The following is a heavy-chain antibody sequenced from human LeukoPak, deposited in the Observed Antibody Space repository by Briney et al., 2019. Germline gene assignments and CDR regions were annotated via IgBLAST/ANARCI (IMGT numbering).Heavy chain of an antibody. Sequence: ASVKVSCKASGYTFTNYHINWVRQASGQGLAWMTWINPDTGDKNYPRKFQDRVTITTDTAKSTAYMELSSLSSEDTAVYFCARTASMTASGYDDWGQGTLVSVSS. D-gene: IGHD2-21*02. J-gene: IGHJ4*02. CDR1: GYTFTNYH. CDR2: INPDTGDK. V-gene: IGHV1-8*03. CDR3: ARTASMTASGYDD.